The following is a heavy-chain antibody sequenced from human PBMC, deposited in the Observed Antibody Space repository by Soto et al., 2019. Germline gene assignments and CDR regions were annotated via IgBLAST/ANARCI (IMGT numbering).Heavy chain of an antibody. J-gene: IGHJ6*02. CDR2: VWYDGSNK. CDR3: ARDGQSLAPYALDV. D-gene: IGHD6-19*01. V-gene: IGHV3-33*01. CDR1: GFTFSGHA. Sequence: QVQVVESGGGVVQPGRSLRLSCTASGFTFSGHAMHWVRQPPGKGLEWVAQVWYDGSNKYYADSVKRRFTISRDNSKNTLYVQMDSLRVEDTAVYYCARDGQSLAPYALDVWGQGTSVTVSS.